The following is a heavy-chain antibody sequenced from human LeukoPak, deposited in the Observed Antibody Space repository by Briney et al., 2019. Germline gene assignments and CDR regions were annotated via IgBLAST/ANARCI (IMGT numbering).Heavy chain of an antibody. CDR3: ARTTFLTGTTSYYYYYMDV. CDR1: GYTFTGYY. D-gene: IGHD1-20*01. CDR2: INPNSGGT. V-gene: IGHV1-2*02. Sequence: GASVKVSCKASGYTFTGYYMHWVRQAPGQGLEWMGWINPNSGGTNYAQKFQGRVTMTRDTSISTAYMELSRLRSDDTAVYYCARTTFLTGTTSYYYYYMDVWGKGTTVTVSS. J-gene: IGHJ6*03.